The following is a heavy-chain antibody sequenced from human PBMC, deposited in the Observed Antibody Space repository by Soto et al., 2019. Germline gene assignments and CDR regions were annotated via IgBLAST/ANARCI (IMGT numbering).Heavy chain of an antibody. D-gene: IGHD3-10*01. J-gene: IGHJ3*02. CDR3: ARDILLWFGELPPRAHDAFDI. CDR2: INYSGST. V-gene: IGHV4-31*03. CDR1: GGSISSGGYF. Sequence: QVQLQESGPGLVKPSQTLSLTCTVSGGSISSGGYFWSWIRQHPGKGLEWIGDINYSGSTYSNPSLKSRVTLSVDPSKNRFSLKLSSVTAADTAVYYCARDILLWFGELPPRAHDAFDIWGQGTMVTVSS.